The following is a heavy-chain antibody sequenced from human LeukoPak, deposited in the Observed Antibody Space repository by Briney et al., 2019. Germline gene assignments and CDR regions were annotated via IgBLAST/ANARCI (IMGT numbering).Heavy chain of an antibody. V-gene: IGHV3-7*01. CDR1: GFTFSDYY. CDR2: IKQDGSEK. J-gene: IGHJ4*02. CDR3: ARDGVEMATIVFFDY. Sequence: GGSLRLSCAASGFTFSDYYMSWIRQAPGKGLEWVASIKQDGSEKYYVDSVKGRFTISRDNAKNSLYLQMNSLRAEDTAVYYCARDGVEMATIVFFDYWGQGTLVTVSS. D-gene: IGHD5-24*01.